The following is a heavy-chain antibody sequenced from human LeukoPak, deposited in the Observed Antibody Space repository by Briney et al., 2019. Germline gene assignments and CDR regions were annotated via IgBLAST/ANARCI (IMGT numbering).Heavy chain of an antibody. J-gene: IGHJ5*02. CDR3: ARVVTPRYCSTTNCYWKGWFDP. CDR2: IIAIFGTA. D-gene: IGHD2-2*01. Sequence: ASVKVSCKASGGTLSRYAISWVRQAPGQGLEWMGGIIAIFGTANYAQKFQGRVTITADESTGTAYMELGSLRSEDTAVYYCARVVTPRYCSTTNCYWKGWFDPWGQGTLVTVSS. V-gene: IGHV1-69*13. CDR1: GGTLSRYA.